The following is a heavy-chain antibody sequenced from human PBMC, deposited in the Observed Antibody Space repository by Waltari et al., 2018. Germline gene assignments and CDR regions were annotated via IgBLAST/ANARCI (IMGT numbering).Heavy chain of an antibody. CDR1: GYTFTGDY. V-gene: IGHV1-2*06. J-gene: IGHJ4*02. CDR2: INPNTGGT. CDR3: ARDLGYSSGWSPDY. Sequence: QVQRVQCGAEVNKPGASVKVSCKASGYTFTGDYMHWMRQAPGQGLQWMGRINPNTGGTNDPQKVQGRVPMPRETSLTTAYMELTRLRSDDTAVYYSARDLGYSSGWSPDYSGQGTLVTASP. D-gene: IGHD6-19*01.